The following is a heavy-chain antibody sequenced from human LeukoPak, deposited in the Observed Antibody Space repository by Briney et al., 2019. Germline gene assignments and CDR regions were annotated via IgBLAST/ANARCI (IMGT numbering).Heavy chain of an antibody. J-gene: IGHJ5*02. CDR3: ARVAITIFGLFDP. V-gene: IGHV4-34*01. Sequence: SETLSLTCAVYGGSFSGYYWSWIRQPPGKGLEWIGEINHSGSTNYNPSLKSRVTISVDTSKNQFSLKVSSVTAANTAVYYCARVAITIFGLFDPWGQGTLVTVSS. CDR2: INHSGST. D-gene: IGHD3-3*01. CDR1: GGSFSGYY.